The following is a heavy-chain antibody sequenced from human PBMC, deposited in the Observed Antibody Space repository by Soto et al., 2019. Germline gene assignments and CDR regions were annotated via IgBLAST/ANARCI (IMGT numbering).Heavy chain of an antibody. Sequence: QVQLVQSGAEVKKPGASVKVSCKASGYTFTSYGISWVRQAPGQGLEWMGWISAYNGNTNYAQKLQGRVTMTTDTSTRTAYMELRSLRSDDTAVYYCARGGPEYCSSTSCYGYYYYYGMDVWGQGTTVTVSS. CDR3: ARGGPEYCSSTSCYGYYYYYGMDV. CDR1: GYTFTSYG. V-gene: IGHV1-18*04. CDR2: ISAYNGNT. D-gene: IGHD2-2*01. J-gene: IGHJ6*02.